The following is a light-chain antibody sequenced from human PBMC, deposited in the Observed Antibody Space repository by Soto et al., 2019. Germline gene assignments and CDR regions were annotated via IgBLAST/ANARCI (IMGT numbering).Light chain of an antibody. CDR2: GAS. Sequence: IVLTQSPATLSLSPGERATLSCTASQHVTTTYIAWYQQKFGQAPRLLIYGASTRATGTPDRFTGGGFGTNFTLAISRVEPEYFAVYYCQQYDSSFTFGGGTKVEMK. CDR3: QQYDSSFT. V-gene: IGKV3-20*01. J-gene: IGKJ4*01. CDR1: QHVTTTY.